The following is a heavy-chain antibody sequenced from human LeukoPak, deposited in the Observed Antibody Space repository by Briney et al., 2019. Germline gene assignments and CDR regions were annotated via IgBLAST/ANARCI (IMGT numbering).Heavy chain of an antibody. J-gene: IGHJ4*02. Sequence: NWVRQAPGKGVEWISYISTGSSVVHYADSVKGRFTISRDNAKNSLYLQMNSLRAEDTAVYYCARDLVQVVGATGGFDYWGQGTLVTVSS. CDR3: ARDLVQVVGATGGFDY. V-gene: IGHV3-48*01. D-gene: IGHD1-26*01. CDR2: ISTGSSVV.